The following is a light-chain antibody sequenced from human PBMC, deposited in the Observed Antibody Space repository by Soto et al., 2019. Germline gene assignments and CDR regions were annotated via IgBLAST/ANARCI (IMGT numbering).Light chain of an antibody. Sequence: EIGLTQSPGTLSLSPGERATLSCRASQSVTSRHLAWYQQKPGQAPRLLIYGASSRATGIPDSFSGSGSGTDFTLTISRLEPEDFAVYYCQQYGTSPITFGQGTRLEIK. CDR1: QSVTSRH. J-gene: IGKJ5*01. CDR3: QQYGTSPIT. V-gene: IGKV3-20*01. CDR2: GAS.